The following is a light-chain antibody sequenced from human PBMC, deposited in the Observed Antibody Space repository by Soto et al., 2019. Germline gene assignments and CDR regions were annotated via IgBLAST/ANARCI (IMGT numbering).Light chain of an antibody. Sequence: EIVLTQSPATLSLSPGERATLSCRASQSVSSYLAWYQQKFGQAPRLLIYDASNRATGIPARFSGSGSGTDFTLTISSLEPEDFAVYYCQLRSNWPPITFGQGTRVEIK. CDR3: QLRSNWPPIT. V-gene: IGKV3-11*01. CDR2: DAS. CDR1: QSVSSY. J-gene: IGKJ5*01.